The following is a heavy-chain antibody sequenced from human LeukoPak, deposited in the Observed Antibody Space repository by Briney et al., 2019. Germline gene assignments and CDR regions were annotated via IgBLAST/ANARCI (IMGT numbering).Heavy chain of an antibody. CDR2: ISYDGSNK. CDR1: GFTFSSYA. D-gene: IGHD3-3*01. CDR3: AKARSGYRFDY. J-gene: IGHJ4*02. V-gene: IGHV3-30-3*01. Sequence: PGGSLRLSCAASGFTFSSYAMHWVRQAPGKGLEWVAVISYDGSNKYYADSVKGRFTISRDNSKNTLYLQMNSLKAEDTAVYYCAKARSGYRFDYWGQGTLVTVSS.